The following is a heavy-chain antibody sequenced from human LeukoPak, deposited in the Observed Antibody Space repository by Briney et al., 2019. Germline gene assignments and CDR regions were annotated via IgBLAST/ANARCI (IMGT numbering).Heavy chain of an antibody. CDR2: IYSGGST. V-gene: IGHV3-53*01. CDR1: GFTVSSNY. J-gene: IGHJ5*02. Sequence: GGSLRLSCAASGFTVSSNYMSWVRQAPGKGLEWVSVIYSGGSTYYADSVKGRFTISRDNSKNTLYLQMNSLRAEDTAVYYCARDRSSTSSNNWFDPWGQGTLVTVSS. D-gene: IGHD2-2*01. CDR3: ARDRSSTSSNNWFDP.